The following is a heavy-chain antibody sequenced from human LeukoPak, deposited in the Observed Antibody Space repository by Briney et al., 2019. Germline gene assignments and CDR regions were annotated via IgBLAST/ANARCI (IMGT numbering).Heavy chain of an antibody. CDR1: GFTFDDYA. D-gene: IGHD4-17*01. V-gene: IGHV3-43D*04. CDR2: ISWDGGST. J-gene: IGHJ4*02. CDR3: AKDMGVATVTTFDY. Sequence: GSLRLSCAASGFTFDDYAMHWVRQAPGKGLEWVSLISWDGGSTYYADSVKGRFTISRDNSKNSLYLQMNSLRAEDTALYYCAKDMGVATVTTFDYWGQGTLVTVSS.